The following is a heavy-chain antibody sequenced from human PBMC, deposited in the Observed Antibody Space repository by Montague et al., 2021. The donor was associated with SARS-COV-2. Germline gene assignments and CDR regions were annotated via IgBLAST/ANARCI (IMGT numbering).Heavy chain of an antibody. CDR3: ARFPTSYYYDSKSAPATPDAFDI. Sequence: SETLSLTCTVSGGSISSSSYYWGWIRQPPGKGLEWIGSIYYSGSTYYNPSLKSRVTISVDTSKNQFYQKLSSVTAADTAVDYFARFPTSYYYDSKSAPATPDAFDIWGQGTMVTVSS. V-gene: IGHV4-39*01. J-gene: IGHJ3*02. CDR1: GGSISSSSYY. D-gene: IGHD3-22*01. CDR2: IYYSGST.